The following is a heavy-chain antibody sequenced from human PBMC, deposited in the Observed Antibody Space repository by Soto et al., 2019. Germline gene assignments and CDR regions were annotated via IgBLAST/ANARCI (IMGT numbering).Heavy chain of an antibody. CDR3: ARRGSGSYYDD. CDR1: GFTFSSYA. J-gene: IGHJ4*02. D-gene: IGHD1-26*01. Sequence: EVQLLESGGGLVQPGGSLRLSCAASGFTFSSYAMRWVRQAPVKGLEWVSAISGSGDSTYYADSVKGRFTISRDNSTHTLYLQMNSLRAEDTAVYYCARRGSGSYYDDWGQGTLVTVSS. V-gene: IGHV3-23*01. CDR2: ISGSGDST.